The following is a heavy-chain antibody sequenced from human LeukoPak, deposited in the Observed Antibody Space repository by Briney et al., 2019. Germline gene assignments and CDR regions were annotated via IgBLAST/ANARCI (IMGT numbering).Heavy chain of an antibody. J-gene: IGHJ5*02. Sequence: KTSETLSLTCTVSGGSISSYYWSWIRQPAGRGLEWIGRIYTSGSTNYNPSLKSRVTMSVDTSKNQFSLKLSSVTAADTAVYYCARGGYEVVVVAADNNWFDPWGQGTLVTVSS. CDR2: IYTSGST. D-gene: IGHD2-15*01. CDR1: GGSISSYY. CDR3: ARGGYEVVVVAADNNWFDP. V-gene: IGHV4-4*07.